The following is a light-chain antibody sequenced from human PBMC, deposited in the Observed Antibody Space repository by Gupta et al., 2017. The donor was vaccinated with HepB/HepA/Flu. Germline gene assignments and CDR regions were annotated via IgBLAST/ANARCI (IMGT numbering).Light chain of an antibody. CDR1: QTLLHITGYYY. V-gene: IGKV2-28*01. Sequence: DVVFSQFPPSLPVTPVEPVSLSCRSSQTLLHITGYYYLDWYLQKPGQSPKLLIYLGSNRASEVPDRFSGSGSGTDFTLKISRVEAEDVGIYYCMQTLQTPGTFGQGTKVEIK. CDR3: MQTLQTPGT. J-gene: IGKJ1*01. CDR2: LGS.